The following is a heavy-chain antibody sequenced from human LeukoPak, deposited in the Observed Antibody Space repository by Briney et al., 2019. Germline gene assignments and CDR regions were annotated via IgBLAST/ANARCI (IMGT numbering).Heavy chain of an antibody. V-gene: IGHV3-30*04. CDR3: ARDPQRHFDWLLSIGDAFDI. D-gene: IGHD3-9*01. Sequence: PGRSLRLSCAASGFTFSSYAMHWVRQAPGKGLEWVAVISYDGSNKYYADSVKGRFTISRDNSKNTLYLQMNSLRAEDTAVYYCARDPQRHFDWLLSIGDAFDIWGQGTMVTVSS. CDR1: GFTFSSYA. J-gene: IGHJ3*02. CDR2: ISYDGSNK.